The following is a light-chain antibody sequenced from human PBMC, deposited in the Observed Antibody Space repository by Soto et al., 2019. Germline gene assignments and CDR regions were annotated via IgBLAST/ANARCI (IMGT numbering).Light chain of an antibody. V-gene: IGKV3-20*01. CDR2: GAS. CDR3: QQYGYSLTYT. CDR1: QTVSSTY. J-gene: IGKJ2*01. Sequence: EIVLTQSPGTLSLSPGERATLSCRASQTVSSTYIACYQQKPGQAPSLLIYGASSRATGIAARFSGSGSGTDFTTTISRLEHADFAVYYYQQYGYSLTYTFGQGTKLEIK.